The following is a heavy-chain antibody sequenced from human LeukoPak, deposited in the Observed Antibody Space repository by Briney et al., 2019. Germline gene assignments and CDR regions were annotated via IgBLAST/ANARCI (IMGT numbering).Heavy chain of an antibody. D-gene: IGHD6-19*01. V-gene: IGHV3-23*01. CDR2: ISDSGGRT. Sequence: GGSLRLSCVASGFPFSSYAMSWVRQAPGEGLEWVSSISDSGGRTDYADSVKGRFTISRDNSKNTLYLQINSLRVGDTAVYYCTKEPSGSGWSYTQYFQHWGQGTLVTVSS. CDR1: GFPFSSYA. J-gene: IGHJ1*01. CDR3: TKEPSGSGWSYTQYFQH.